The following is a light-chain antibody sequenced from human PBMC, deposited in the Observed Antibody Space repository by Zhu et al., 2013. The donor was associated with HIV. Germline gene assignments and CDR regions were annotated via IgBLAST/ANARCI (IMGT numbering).Light chain of an antibody. CDR3: LQHDIPPYS. J-gene: IGKJ2*03. V-gene: IGKV1-17*03. CDR1: QGVSNY. Sequence: DIQMTQSPSAMSASVGDRVTITCRATQGVSNYLAWFQQKPGKVPRRLISAASRLESGVPSRFSGSGSGTEFTLTISSLQPEDSATYYCLQHDIPPYSFGQGTKVEIK. CDR2: AAS.